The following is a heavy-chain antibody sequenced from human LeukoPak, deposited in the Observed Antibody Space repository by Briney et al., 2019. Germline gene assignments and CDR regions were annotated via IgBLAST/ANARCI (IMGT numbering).Heavy chain of an antibody. CDR2: IIPILGIA. Sequence: SVKVSCKASGGTFSSYAISWVRQAPGQGLEWMGRIIPILGIANYAQKFQGRVTITADESTSTAYMELSSLRSEDTAVYYCARDLVVPAAIGQTQNWFDPWGQGTLVTVSS. CDR3: ARDLVVPAAIGQTQNWFDP. D-gene: IGHD2-2*01. V-gene: IGHV1-69*04. J-gene: IGHJ5*02. CDR1: GGTFSSYA.